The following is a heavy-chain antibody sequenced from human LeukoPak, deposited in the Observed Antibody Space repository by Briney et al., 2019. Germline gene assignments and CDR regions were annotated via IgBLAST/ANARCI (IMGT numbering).Heavy chain of an antibody. D-gene: IGHD3-10*01. CDR2: INWNGGST. V-gene: IGHV3-20*04. CDR1: GFTFDDYG. Sequence: PGGSLRLSCAASGFTFDDYGMSWVRQAPGKGLEWVSGINWNGGSTGYADSVKGRFTISRDNAKNSLYLQMDSLRAEDTALYYCAREWFGELGQPFDYWGQGTLVTVSS. CDR3: AREWFGELGQPFDY. J-gene: IGHJ4*02.